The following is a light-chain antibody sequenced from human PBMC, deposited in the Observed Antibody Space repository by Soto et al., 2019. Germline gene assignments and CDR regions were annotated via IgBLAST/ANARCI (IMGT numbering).Light chain of an antibody. Sequence: EIVLTQSPGTLSVSPGESATLSCRAGLSVSNNYLAWYQQKPGQAPRLLIYGASTRATGIPARFSGSGSGTDFNLTITSLQPDDFATYYCQHYNSYSEAFGQGTKVDIK. CDR3: QHYNSYSEA. CDR2: GAS. CDR1: LSVSNN. J-gene: IGKJ1*01. V-gene: IGKV3-15*01.